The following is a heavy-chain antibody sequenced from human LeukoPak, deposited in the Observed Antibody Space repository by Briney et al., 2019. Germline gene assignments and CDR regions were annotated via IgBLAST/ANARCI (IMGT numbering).Heavy chain of an antibody. Sequence: PSETLSLTCTVSGGSISSSSYYWGWIRQPPGKGLEWIGSINYSGNTYYNPSLKSRVTISVDTSRNQFSLKLSSVTAADTALYYCAGIDTVVLPSTMFDYWGQGTLVTVSS. D-gene: IGHD2-2*01. J-gene: IGHJ4*02. CDR2: INYSGNT. CDR1: GGSISSSSYY. CDR3: AGIDTVVLPSTMFDY. V-gene: IGHV4-39*01.